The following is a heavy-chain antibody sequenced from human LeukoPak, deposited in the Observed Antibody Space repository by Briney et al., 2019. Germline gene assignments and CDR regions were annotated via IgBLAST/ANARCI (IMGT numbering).Heavy chain of an antibody. J-gene: IGHJ3*02. CDR3: ARLRPAASYYDFWSGYFDAFDI. D-gene: IGHD3-3*01. Sequence: PSQTLSLTCTVSGGSISSGDYDWSWIRQPPGKGLEWIGYIYYSGSTYYNPSLKSRVTISVDTSKNQFSLKLSSVTAADTAVYYCARLRPAASYYDFWSGYFDAFDIWGQGTMVTVSS. CDR2: IYYSGST. V-gene: IGHV4-30-4*01. CDR1: GGSISSGDYD.